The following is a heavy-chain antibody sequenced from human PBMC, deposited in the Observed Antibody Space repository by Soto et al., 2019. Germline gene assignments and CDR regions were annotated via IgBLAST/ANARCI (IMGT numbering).Heavy chain of an antibody. J-gene: IGHJ6*03. Sequence: GGSLRLSCAASGFTFSSYGMHWVRQAPGKGLEWVAVIWYDGSNKYYADSVKGRFTISRDNSKHTLYLQMNSRRAEDTAVYYCERGGITVVRGVIIPFYYYYYMDVWGKGIKVTVYS. D-gene: IGHD3-10*01. CDR1: GFTFSSYG. V-gene: IGHV3-33*01. CDR2: IWYDGSNK. CDR3: ERGGITVVRGVIIPFYYYYYMDV.